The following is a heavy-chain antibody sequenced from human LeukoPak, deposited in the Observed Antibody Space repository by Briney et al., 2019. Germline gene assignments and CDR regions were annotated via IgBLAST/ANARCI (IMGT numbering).Heavy chain of an antibody. CDR1: GFTFSSYT. D-gene: IGHD2-2*01. V-gene: IGHV3-30-3*01. Sequence: PGGSLRLSCAASGFTFSSYTMHWVRQAPGKGLEWVAVISYDGSNKYYADSVKGRFTISRDNSKNTLYLQMNSLRAEDTAVYYCTREEVVVLDALDIWGQGTMVTVSS. CDR3: TREEVVVLDALDI. J-gene: IGHJ3*02. CDR2: ISYDGSNK.